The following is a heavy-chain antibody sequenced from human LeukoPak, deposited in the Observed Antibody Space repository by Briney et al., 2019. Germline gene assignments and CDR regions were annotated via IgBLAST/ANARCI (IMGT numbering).Heavy chain of an antibody. CDR2: IDPSDSYT. D-gene: IGHD3-10*01. V-gene: IGHV5-10-1*01. J-gene: IGHJ4*02. Sequence: KVSCKASGGTFSSYAISWVRQMPGKGLEWMGRIDPSDSYTNYSPSFQGHVTISADKSINTAYLQWSSLKASDTAMYYCARLYMVPDYWGQGTLVTVSS. CDR1: GGTFSSYA. CDR3: ARLYMVPDY.